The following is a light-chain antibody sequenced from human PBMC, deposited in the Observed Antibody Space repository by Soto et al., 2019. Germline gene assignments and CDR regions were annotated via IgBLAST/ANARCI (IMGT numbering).Light chain of an antibody. V-gene: IGKV1-5*01. J-gene: IGKJ5*01. CDR1: QSVSKC. Sequence: DIQMTQSPSTLSASVGDRVTITCRASQSVSKCLAWYQQQPGKAPKLLIYDASTLESGVPARFSGSGSGTEFTLTIRSLQPEDFATYYCLQHHNYPITFGQGTRLEIK. CDR2: DAS. CDR3: LQHHNYPIT.